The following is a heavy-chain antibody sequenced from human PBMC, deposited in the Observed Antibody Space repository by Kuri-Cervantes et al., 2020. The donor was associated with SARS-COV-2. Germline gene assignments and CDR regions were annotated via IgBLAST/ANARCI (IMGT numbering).Heavy chain of an antibody. CDR1: GYTFTGYY. J-gene: IGHJ4*02. CDR2: IDPNSGGT. Sequence: ASVKVSCKASGYTFTGYYMHWVRQAPGQGLEWMGWIDPNSGGTNYAQKLQGRVTMTRDISTATAYMELSSLTSEDTAIYYCYCAPKEGFDSWGQGTLVTVSS. V-gene: IGHV1-2*02. D-gene: IGHD2-21*01. CDR3: YCAPKEGFDS.